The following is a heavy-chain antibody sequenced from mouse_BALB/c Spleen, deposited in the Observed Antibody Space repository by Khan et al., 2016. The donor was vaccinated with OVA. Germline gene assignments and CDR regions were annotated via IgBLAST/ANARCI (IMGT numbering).Heavy chain of an antibody. CDR3: VRGGDDFRKYGCFGY. J-gene: IGHJ3*01. V-gene: IGHV1-4*01. D-gene: IGHD1-1*02. CDR1: GYTFTSYT. Sequence: QVQLKQSGAELARPGASVKISCKASGYTFTSYTIHWIKQRPGKGLEWIGYINPSNGNTNYNQKLKDKTTLTADKSSTTAYMQMSSLTSDKSAVYNVVRGGDDFRKYGCFGYWGQGTLVTGSA. CDR2: INPSNGNT.